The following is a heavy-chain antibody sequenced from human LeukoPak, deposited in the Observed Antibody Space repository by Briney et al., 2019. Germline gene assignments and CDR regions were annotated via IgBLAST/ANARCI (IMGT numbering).Heavy chain of an antibody. CDR3: SRASSSFPNLLDY. J-gene: IGHJ4*02. D-gene: IGHD3-3*02. Sequence: GGSLRLSCAASGFTFSSNWMHWVRQGPGKGLVWVSRISTDGSSTTYADSVKGRFTISRDNAKNTLYLQMNSLRAEDTAVYYCSRASSSFPNLLDYWGQGTLVSVSS. CDR1: GFTFSSNW. CDR2: ISTDGSST. V-gene: IGHV3-74*01.